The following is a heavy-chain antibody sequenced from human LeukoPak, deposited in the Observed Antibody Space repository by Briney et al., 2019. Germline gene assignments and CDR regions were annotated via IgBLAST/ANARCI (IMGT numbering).Heavy chain of an antibody. D-gene: IGHD3-22*01. CDR2: ISGSGGST. J-gene: IGHJ4*02. Sequence: GGSLRLSCAASGFTFSSYAMSWVRQAPGKGLEWVSAISGSGGSTYYADSVKGRFTISRDNSKNTLHLQMNSLRAEDTAVYHCAKEPTYYYDSSGFDYWGQGTLVTVSS. V-gene: IGHV3-23*01. CDR1: GFTFSSYA. CDR3: AKEPTYYYDSSGFDY.